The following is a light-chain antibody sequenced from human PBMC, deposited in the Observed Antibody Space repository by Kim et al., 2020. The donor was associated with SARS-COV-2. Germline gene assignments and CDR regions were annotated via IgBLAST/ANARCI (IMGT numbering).Light chain of an antibody. CDR3: QQRSNWPPYT. J-gene: IGKJ2*01. CDR2: DAA. CDR1: QSVSSY. Sequence: LSPGERATLSWRASQSVSSYLAWYQQKPGQAPRLLIYDAANRATGIPARFSGSGSGTDFTLTISSLDPEDFAVYYCQQRSNWPPYTFGQGTKLEI. V-gene: IGKV3-11*01.